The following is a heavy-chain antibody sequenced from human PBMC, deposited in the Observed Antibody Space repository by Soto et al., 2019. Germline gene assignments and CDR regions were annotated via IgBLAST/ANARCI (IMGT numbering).Heavy chain of an antibody. Sequence: GESLKISCKTSGYDFTAYWIAWVRQVPGKGLEWMGSINPGDSDTRYSPSFQGQVTISADKSITTAYLQWRSLKASDTAMYYCVGRDGDHFLWGGFYLWGQGGLVTVSS. J-gene: IGHJ1*01. CDR3: VGRDGDHFLWGGFYL. D-gene: IGHD3-16*01. V-gene: IGHV5-51*01. CDR1: GYDFTAYW. CDR2: INPGDSDT.